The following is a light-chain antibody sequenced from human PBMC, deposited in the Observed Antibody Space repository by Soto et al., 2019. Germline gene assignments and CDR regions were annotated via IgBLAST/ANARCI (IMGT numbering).Light chain of an antibody. CDR2: DVT. CDR1: SSDVGSNNR. CDR3: SSYTTSNTYV. J-gene: IGLJ1*01. Sequence: QSVLTQPPSVSGSTGQSVAISCPGSSSDVGSNNRVSWYHQPPGTAPKLIIYDVTNRPSGVPDRFSGSKSGNTASLTISGLQAEDEADYYCSSYTTSNTYVFGTGTKVTVL. V-gene: IGLV2-18*02.